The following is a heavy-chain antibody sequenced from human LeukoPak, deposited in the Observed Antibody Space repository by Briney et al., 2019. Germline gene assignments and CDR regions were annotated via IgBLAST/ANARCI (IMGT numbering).Heavy chain of an antibody. J-gene: IGHJ4*02. Sequence: GGSLRLSCAASGFTFSSYGMHWVRQAPGKGLEWVASIRYDGSNKYYADSVKGRFTISRDNSKNAVYLQMNSLRAEDTAVYYCAKAYGYSTSWSLDYWGQGTLVTVSS. V-gene: IGHV3-30*02. CDR2: IRYDGSNK. D-gene: IGHD6-13*01. CDR1: GFTFSSYG. CDR3: AKAYGYSTSWSLDY.